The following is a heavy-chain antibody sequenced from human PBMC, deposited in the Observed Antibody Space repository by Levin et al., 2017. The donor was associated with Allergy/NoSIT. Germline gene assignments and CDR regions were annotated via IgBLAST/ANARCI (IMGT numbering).Heavy chain of an antibody. CDR3: ARSTSSWPLWNFDS. CDR2: LNWNGGSR. D-gene: IGHD2-2*01. CDR1: GFTFDDYG. V-gene: IGHV3-20*04. Sequence: GESLKISCAASGFTFDDYGMSWVRQAPGKGLEWVSGLNWNGGSRGYADSVRGRFTIFRDNAKNSLYLQMNSLRAEDTALYYCARSTSSWPLWNFDSWGQGTLVTVSS. J-gene: IGHJ4*02.